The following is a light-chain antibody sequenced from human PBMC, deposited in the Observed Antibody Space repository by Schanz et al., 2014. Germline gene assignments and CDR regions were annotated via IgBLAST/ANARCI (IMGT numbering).Light chain of an antibody. J-gene: IGKJ1*01. CDR2: GAS. CDR1: QSVSSSY. CDR3: QQYSYWPLT. V-gene: IGKV3-15*01. Sequence: EIVMTQSPATLSVSPGERATLSCRASQSVSSSYLAWYQQKPGQAPRLLIYGASTRAAGIPARFSGSGSGTEFTLTISSLQSEDFAVYYCQQYSYWPLTFGQGTKVEIK.